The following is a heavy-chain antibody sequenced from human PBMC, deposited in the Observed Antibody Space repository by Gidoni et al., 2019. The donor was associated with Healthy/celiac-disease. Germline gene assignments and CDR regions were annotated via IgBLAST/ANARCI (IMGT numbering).Heavy chain of an antibody. J-gene: IGHJ3*02. D-gene: IGHD1-26*01. Sequence: QLQLQESGPGLVKPSETLSLTCTGSGGSISSSSYYWGWIRQPPGKGLEWIGSIYYSGSTYYNPSLKSRVTISVDTSKNQFSLKLSSVTAADSAVYYCARHTYRWTAFDIWGQGTMVTVSS. CDR1: GGSISSSSYY. CDR3: ARHTYRWTAFDI. CDR2: IYYSGST. V-gene: IGHV4-39*01.